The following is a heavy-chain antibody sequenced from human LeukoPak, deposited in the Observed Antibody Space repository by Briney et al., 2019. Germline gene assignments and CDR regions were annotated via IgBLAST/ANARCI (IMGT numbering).Heavy chain of an antibody. V-gene: IGHV3-30*02. CDR2: IWYDGSNK. CDR1: GFTFSTYG. CDR3: AKSPGIGTYGDRSTAVDY. D-gene: IGHD4-17*01. Sequence: PGGSLRLSCAASGFTFSTYGMHWVRQAPGKGLEWVALIWYDGSNKYYADSVKGRFTISRDNSKNTLFLQMNSLRAEDTAVYYCAKSPGIGTYGDRSTAVDYWGQGTLVTVSS. J-gene: IGHJ4*02.